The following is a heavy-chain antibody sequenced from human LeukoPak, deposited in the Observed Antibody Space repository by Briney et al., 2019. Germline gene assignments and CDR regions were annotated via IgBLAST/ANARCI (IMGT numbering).Heavy chain of an antibody. CDR1: GGSLSSYS. J-gene: IGHJ4*02. CDR3: ARETLTCPDF. V-gene: IGHV4-4*07. Sequence: SETLSLTCTVSGGSLSSYSWSWIRQPAGKGLEWIGRIYTSGSTSYNPSLTSRVSMSLDTSKKQISLKLSSVTAADTAVYYCARETLTCPDFWGQGPLVTVSS. CDR2: IYTSGST. D-gene: IGHD3-9*01.